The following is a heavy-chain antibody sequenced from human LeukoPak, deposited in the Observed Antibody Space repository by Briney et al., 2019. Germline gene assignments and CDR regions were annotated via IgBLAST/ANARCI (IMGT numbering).Heavy chain of an antibody. V-gene: IGHV4-39*01. D-gene: IGHD1-26*01. Sequence: SETLPLTCTVYGGSISSSNYYWGWIRQPPGRGLEWIGSIYYSGSTYCNPSLKSRVTIALDTSKNQFSLKLGSVTAADTAVYYCARVGATDGYYFDYWGQGSLVTVSS. CDR2: IYYSGST. CDR3: ARVGATDGYYFDY. J-gene: IGHJ4*02. CDR1: GGSISSSNYY.